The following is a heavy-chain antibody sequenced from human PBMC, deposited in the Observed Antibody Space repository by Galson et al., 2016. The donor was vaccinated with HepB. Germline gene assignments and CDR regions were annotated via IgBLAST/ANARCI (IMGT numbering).Heavy chain of an antibody. D-gene: IGHD2/OR15-2a*01. Sequence: SLRLSCAASGFTFTSYAMSWVRQAPGKGLEWVSVIYSGGSAYYADSVKGRFTISRDNAKNTLYLQMNSLRAEDTAVYYCARAGFKGFSNGMDVWGQGTTVTVSS. J-gene: IGHJ6*02. V-gene: IGHV3-23*03. CDR2: IYSGGSA. CDR1: GFTFTSYA. CDR3: ARAGFKGFSNGMDV.